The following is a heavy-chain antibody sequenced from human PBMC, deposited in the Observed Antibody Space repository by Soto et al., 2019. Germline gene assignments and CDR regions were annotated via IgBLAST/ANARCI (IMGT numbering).Heavy chain of an antibody. CDR1: GFTFSAFS. J-gene: IGHJ4*02. CDR3: ARESGSGWFIFDY. V-gene: IGHV3-21*01. D-gene: IGHD6-19*01. CDR2: ITSSSNYI. Sequence: GVLRLSCAASGFTFSAFSMDWVRQAPGKGLEWVASITSSSNYIYYGDSMRGRVTISRDNAKNSLYLQMNSLRAEDTAVYYCARESGSGWFIFDYWGQGSLVTVSS.